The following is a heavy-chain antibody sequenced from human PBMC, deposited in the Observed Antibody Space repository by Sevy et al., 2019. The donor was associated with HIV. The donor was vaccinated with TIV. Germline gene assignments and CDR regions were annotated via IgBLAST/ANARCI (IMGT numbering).Heavy chain of an antibody. CDR3: ARAYSNYYYAMDV. V-gene: IGHV4-59*01. J-gene: IGHJ6*02. CDR1: GDSISGYY. D-gene: IGHD4-4*01. CDR2: IYYSGRT. Sequence: SETLSLTCTVSGDSISGYYWSWIRQPPGKGLEWIGYIYYSGRTDYNPSLKSRVIISQDTSKNQFSLKLTSVTAADTAAYFCARAYSNYYYAMDVWGQGTTVTVSS.